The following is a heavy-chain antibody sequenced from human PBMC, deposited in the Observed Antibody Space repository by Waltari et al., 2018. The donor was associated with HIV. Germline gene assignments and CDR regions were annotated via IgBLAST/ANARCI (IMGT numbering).Heavy chain of an antibody. D-gene: IGHD2-15*01. CDR3: ARKGAAGFFYFDC. V-gene: IGHV1-3*04. Sequence: QVQLVQSGAEVKKPGASVKFSCKASGYTCTSYAIHWVRQAPGQRLEWMGWINTGNDNTEYSQKFQGRVTIARDTSASTAYMELSSLTSEDTAIYYCARKGAAGFFYFDCWGQGTLVTVSS. CDR2: INTGNDNT. J-gene: IGHJ4*02. CDR1: GYTCTSYA.